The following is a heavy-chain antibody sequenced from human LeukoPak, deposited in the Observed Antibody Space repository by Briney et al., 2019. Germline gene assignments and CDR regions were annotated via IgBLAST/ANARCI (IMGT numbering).Heavy chain of an antibody. CDR3: AKYDRITMIVVAAKTGFDY. Sequence: GGSLRLSCAASGFTFSSYSMNWVRQAPGKGLEWVSAISGSGGSTYYADSVKGRFTISRDNSKNTLYLQMNSLRAEDTAVYYCAKYDRITMIVVAAKTGFDYWGQGTLVTVSS. V-gene: IGHV3-23*01. CDR2: ISGSGGST. J-gene: IGHJ4*02. D-gene: IGHD3-22*01. CDR1: GFTFSSYS.